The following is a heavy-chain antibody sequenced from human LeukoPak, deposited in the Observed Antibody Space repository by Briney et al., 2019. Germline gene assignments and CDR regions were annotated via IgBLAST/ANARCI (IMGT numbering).Heavy chain of an antibody. J-gene: IGHJ5*02. D-gene: IGHD6-13*01. CDR1: GGSISSGSYY. V-gene: IGHV4-61*02. CDR3: ARIHSSSWFLNWFDP. Sequence: SETLSLTCTVSGGSISSGSYYWSWIRQPAGKGLEWIGRIYTSGSTNYNPSLKSRVTISVDTSKNQFSLKLNSVTAADTAVYYCARIHSSSWFLNWFDPWGQGTLVTVSS. CDR2: IYTSGST.